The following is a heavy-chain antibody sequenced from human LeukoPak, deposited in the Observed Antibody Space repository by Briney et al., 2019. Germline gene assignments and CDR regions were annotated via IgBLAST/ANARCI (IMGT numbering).Heavy chain of an antibody. V-gene: IGHV4-31*03. CDR2: IYYSGST. J-gene: IGHJ4*02. Sequence: SQTLSLTCTVSGGSISSGGYYWSWIRQHPGKGLEWIGYIYYSGSTYYNPSLKSRVTISVDTSKNQFSLKLSSVTAADTAVYYCARSLSLYYYDSSGYSSWGQGTLVTVSS. CDR1: GGSISSGGYY. D-gene: IGHD3-22*01. CDR3: ARSLSLYYYDSSGYSS.